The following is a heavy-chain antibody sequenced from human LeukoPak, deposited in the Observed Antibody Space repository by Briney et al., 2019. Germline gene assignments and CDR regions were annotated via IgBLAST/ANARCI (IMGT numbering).Heavy chain of an antibody. Sequence: PGGSLRLSCAASGFTFSSYGMHWVRQAPGKGLEWVAVIWYDGSNKYYADSVKGRFTISRDNSKNTLYLQMNSLRAEDTAVYYCAKVGLWFGEPNWFDPWGQGTLVTVSS. D-gene: IGHD3-10*01. J-gene: IGHJ5*02. V-gene: IGHV3-33*06. CDR3: AKVGLWFGEPNWFDP. CDR1: GFTFSSYG. CDR2: IWYDGSNK.